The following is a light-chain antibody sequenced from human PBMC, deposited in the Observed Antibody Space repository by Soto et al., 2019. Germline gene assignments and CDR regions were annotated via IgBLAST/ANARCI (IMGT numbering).Light chain of an antibody. CDR2: DVS. CDR1: SSDVGDYNY. V-gene: IGLV2-14*01. J-gene: IGLJ1*01. CDR3: SSYTSSSTRV. Sequence: QSALTQPASVSGSPGQSITISCTGTSSDVGDYNYVSWYQQHPGKAPKLMIFDVSNRPSGVSNRFSGSKSGNTASLTISGLQAEDEAYYYCSSYTSSSTRVFGTGTKLTVL.